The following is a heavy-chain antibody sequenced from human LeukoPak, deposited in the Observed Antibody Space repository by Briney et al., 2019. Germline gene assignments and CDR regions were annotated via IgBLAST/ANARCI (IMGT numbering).Heavy chain of an antibody. J-gene: IGHJ4*02. V-gene: IGHV4-39*07. CDR2: TYYSGST. CDR3: ARLNQWLATRIDY. D-gene: IGHD6-19*01. Sequence: PSETLSLTCTVSGGSISSSSYYWGWIRQPPGKGLEWIGSTYYSGSTYYNPSLKSRVTISVDTSKNQFSLKLSSVTAADTAVYYCARLNQWLATRIDYWGQGTLVTVSS. CDR1: GGSISSSSYY.